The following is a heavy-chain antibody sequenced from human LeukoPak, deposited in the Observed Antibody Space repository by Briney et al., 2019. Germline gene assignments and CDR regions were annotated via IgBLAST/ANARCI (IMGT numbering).Heavy chain of an antibody. J-gene: IGHJ4*02. CDR1: GFTFSDYA. Sequence: GGSLRLSCAASGFTFSDYAMHWVRQAPGKGLEYVSAISTDGGGTYYMNSVKGRFTISRDNSKNTLYLQMGSLRAEDMAVYYCARYGSGSYYHYWGQGTLVTVSS. D-gene: IGHD3-10*01. CDR2: ISTDGGGT. CDR3: ARYGSGSYYHY. V-gene: IGHV3-64*01.